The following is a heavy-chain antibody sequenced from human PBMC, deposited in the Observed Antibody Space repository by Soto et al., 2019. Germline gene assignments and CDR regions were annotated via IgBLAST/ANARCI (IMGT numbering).Heavy chain of an antibody. D-gene: IGHD2-2*01. CDR1: GGTFSSYT. V-gene: IGHV1-69*02. CDR2: IIPILGIA. CDR3: ARKRSYCSSTSCYVDYYYMDV. Sequence: ASVKVSCKASGGTFSSYTISWVRQAPGQGLEWMGRIIPILGIANYAQKFQGRVTITADKSTSTAYMELSSLRSEDTAVYYCARKRSYCSSTSCYVDYYYMDVWGKGTTVTVSS. J-gene: IGHJ6*03.